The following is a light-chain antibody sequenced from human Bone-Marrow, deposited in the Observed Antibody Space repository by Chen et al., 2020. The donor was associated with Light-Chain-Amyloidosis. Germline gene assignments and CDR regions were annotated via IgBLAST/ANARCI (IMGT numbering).Light chain of an antibody. Sequence: SYELTQPPSVSVSPGQTARITCSGDDLPTKYAYWYQQKPGQAPVLVVHRDTERPSGISDAFSGASSGTTATLTISGVQAEDEADYHCQSADSSGTYEVIFGGGTKLTVL. CDR1: DLPTKY. CDR3: QSADSSGTYEVI. V-gene: IGLV3-25*03. J-gene: IGLJ2*01. CDR2: RDT.